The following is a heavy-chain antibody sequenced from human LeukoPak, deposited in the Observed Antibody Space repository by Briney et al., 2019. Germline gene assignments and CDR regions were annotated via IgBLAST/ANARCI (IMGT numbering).Heavy chain of an antibody. D-gene: IGHD3-10*01. CDR1: GHTFTGSGWY. J-gene: IGHJ4*02. CDR3: ARDGPAQMVDFDY. V-gene: IGHV1-2*02. CDR2: LHPNNGAT. Sequence: ASVKVSCKASGHTFTGSGWYLYWLRQAPGQGLECVGWLHPNNGATGYAQKFQGRVAMTTDTSISTAYMELSRLRPDDTAIYYCARDGPAQMVDFDYWGQGTLVTVSS.